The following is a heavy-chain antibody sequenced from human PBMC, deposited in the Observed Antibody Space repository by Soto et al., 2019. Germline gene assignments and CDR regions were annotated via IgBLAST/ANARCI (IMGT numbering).Heavy chain of an antibody. D-gene: IGHD6-13*01. V-gene: IGHV4-39*01. CDR3: RRSSRYSTDV. CDR2: IYSIGST. CDR1: GGSISSSSY. Sequence: QLQLQESGPGLGKPSETLSLTCTVSGGSISSSSYWGWIRQPPGKGLEWIGSIYSIGSTYYNPSLKSRVTISVDTSKNQFSLKLSSVTAADTAVYYCRRSSRYSTDVWGQGTTVTVSS. J-gene: IGHJ6*02.